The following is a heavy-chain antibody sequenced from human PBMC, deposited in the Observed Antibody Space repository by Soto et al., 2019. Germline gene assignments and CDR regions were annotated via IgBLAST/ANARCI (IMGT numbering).Heavy chain of an antibody. Sequence: PSETLSLTCTVSGGSVSSGSYYWSWIRKPPGKGLEWIGYIYYSGSTNYNPSLKSRVTISVDTSKNQFSLKLSSVTAADTAVYYCARDRTTMVRGVRYYYGMDVWGQGTTVTVSS. J-gene: IGHJ6*02. D-gene: IGHD3-10*01. V-gene: IGHV4-61*01. CDR1: GGSVSSGSYY. CDR3: ARDRTTMVRGVRYYYGMDV. CDR2: IYYSGST.